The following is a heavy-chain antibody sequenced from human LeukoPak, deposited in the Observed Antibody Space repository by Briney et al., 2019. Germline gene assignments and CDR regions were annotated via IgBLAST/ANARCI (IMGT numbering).Heavy chain of an antibody. CDR3: ARDRIVVVPAAISYYFDY. D-gene: IGHD2-2*01. J-gene: IGHJ4*02. V-gene: IGHV3-48*01. CDR1: GFTFSSYS. Sequence: GGSLRLSCAASGFTFSSYSMNWVRQAPGKGLEWVSYISSSSSTIYYADSVKGRFTISRDNAKNSLYLQMNSLRAEDTAVYYCARDRIVVVPAAISYYFDYWGQGTLVTVSS. CDR2: ISSSSSTI.